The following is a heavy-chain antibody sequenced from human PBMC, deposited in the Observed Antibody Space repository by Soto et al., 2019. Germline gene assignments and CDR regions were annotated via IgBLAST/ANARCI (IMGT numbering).Heavy chain of an antibody. D-gene: IGHD4-17*01. CDR2: VSYSGST. CDR3: ARESTGFGMDV. Sequence: QVQLQESGPGLVKPSETLSLTCTVSGDSVTSGNYYWTWVRQSPGKGLEWIGYVSYSGSTNYNPSLQSRVTISSDTSKNLFSLKMNSLTAADTAVFYCARESTGFGMDVWGQGTTVTVSS. V-gene: IGHV4-61*03. J-gene: IGHJ6*02. CDR1: GDSVTSGNYY.